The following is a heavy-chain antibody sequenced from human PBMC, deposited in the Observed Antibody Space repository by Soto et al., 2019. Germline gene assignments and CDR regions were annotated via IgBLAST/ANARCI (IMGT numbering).Heavy chain of an antibody. Sequence: GESLKISCKGSGYTFTNYWIGWVRQMPGKGLEWMGIIYPGDSDTKYNPSFQGQVTISADKSITTTYLWWTSLKASDTAIYYCAASIFYYGMDVWGQGTTVTVSS. CDR3: AASIFYYGMDV. J-gene: IGHJ6*02. CDR2: IYPGDSDT. V-gene: IGHV5-51*01. CDR1: GYTFTNYW.